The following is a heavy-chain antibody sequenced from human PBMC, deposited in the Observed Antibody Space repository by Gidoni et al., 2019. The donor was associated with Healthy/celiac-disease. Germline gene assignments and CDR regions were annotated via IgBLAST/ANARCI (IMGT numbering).Heavy chain of an antibody. Sequence: EVQLVESGGGLVKPGGSLRLSCAASGFTFSSYSMNWVRQAPGKGLEWVSSSSSSMSYIYYADSVKGRFTISRDNAKNSLYLQMNRLRAEDTAVYYCARDLFYVVQGRDPFDYWGQGTLVTVSS. J-gene: IGHJ4*02. V-gene: IGHV3-21*01. D-gene: IGHD6-6*01. CDR3: ARDLFYVVQGRDPFDY. CDR2: SSSSMSYI. CDR1: GFTFSSYS.